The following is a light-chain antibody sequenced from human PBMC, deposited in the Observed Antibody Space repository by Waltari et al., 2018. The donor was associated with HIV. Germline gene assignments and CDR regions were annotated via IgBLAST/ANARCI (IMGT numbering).Light chain of an antibody. CDR2: EVN. J-gene: IGLJ1*01. Sequence: QSALTQPPSASGSTGQSVTIFCTGTSSDVGGYNYVSWYQQHPDKAPKLIIFEVNKRPSGVPDRFSGSKSGNTASLTVSGLQAEDEADYYCSSYAGSDSPYVFGSGTTVTVL. CDR1: SSDVGGYNY. CDR3: SSYAGSDSPYV. V-gene: IGLV2-8*01.